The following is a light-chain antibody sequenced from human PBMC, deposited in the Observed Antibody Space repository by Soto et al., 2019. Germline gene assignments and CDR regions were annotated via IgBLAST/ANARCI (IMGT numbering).Light chain of an antibody. V-gene: IGLV2-23*02. CDR2: EVS. CDR1: SSDVGSYNL. Sequence: QSVLTQPASVSGSPGQSITISCTGTSSDVGSYNLVSWYQQHPGKAPKLMIYEVSKRPSGVSNRFSGSKSDNTASLTISGLQAEDEADYYCCSYAGSSTYGFGTGTKVTVL. J-gene: IGLJ1*01. CDR3: CSYAGSSTYG.